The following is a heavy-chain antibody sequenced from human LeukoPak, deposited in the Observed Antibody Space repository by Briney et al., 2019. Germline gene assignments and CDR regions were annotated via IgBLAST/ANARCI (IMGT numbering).Heavy chain of an antibody. Sequence: GESLKISCKGSGYSFTRSWIGWVRQMPGKGLEWMGIIYPGDSDTRYSPSFQGQVTISADKSISTAYLQWSSLKASDTAMYYCARRYCSSTSCYKGGYYFDYWGQGTLVTVSS. CDR3: ARRYCSSTSCYKGGYYFDY. V-gene: IGHV5-51*01. CDR1: GYSFTRSW. D-gene: IGHD2-2*02. J-gene: IGHJ4*02. CDR2: IYPGDSDT.